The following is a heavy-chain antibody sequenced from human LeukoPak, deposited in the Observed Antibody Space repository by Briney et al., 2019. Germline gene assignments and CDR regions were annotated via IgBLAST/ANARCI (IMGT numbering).Heavy chain of an antibody. J-gene: IGHJ4*02. CDR3: ARYNYGRLDY. CDR2: IYYSGST. CDR1: GGSLTNYY. D-gene: IGHD5-18*01. V-gene: IGHV4-59*01. Sequence: KPSETLSLTCTVSGGSLTNYYWSWIRQPPGKGLDWIGHIYYSGSTNYNPSLKSRVTISVDTSKNQFSLKLISVTAADTAVYYCARYNYGRLDYWGQGTLVTVSS.